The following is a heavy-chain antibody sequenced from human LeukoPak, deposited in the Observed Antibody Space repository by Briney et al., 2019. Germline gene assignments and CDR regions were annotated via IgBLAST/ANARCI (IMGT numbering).Heavy chain of an antibody. V-gene: IGHV3-21*01. J-gene: IGHJ4*02. CDR2: ISSSSGYI. CDR3: ARALPAYVEPIYYFDY. CDR1: GFTFSSYS. D-gene: IGHD3-10*02. Sequence: GGSLRLSCAASGFTFSSYSMNWVRQAPGKGLEWVSSISSSSGYIHYADLVKGRFTISRDNAKNSLYLQMNSLRAEDTAVYFCARALPAYVEPIYYFDYWGQGTLVTVSS.